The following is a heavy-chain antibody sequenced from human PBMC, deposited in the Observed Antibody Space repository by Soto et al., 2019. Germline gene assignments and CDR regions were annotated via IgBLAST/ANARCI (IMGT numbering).Heavy chain of an antibody. V-gene: IGHV4-59*08. Sequence: CTVSGDSISTYYWSWMRQPPGKGLEWIGYIYFTGSTIYSPSLKSRVTLSVDTSQSQFSLKLNSVTAADTAVYYCTTEAYDNSGSLAFDIWGPGTLVTVSS. D-gene: IGHD3-22*01. CDR1: GDSISTYY. J-gene: IGHJ3*02. CDR2: IYFTGST. CDR3: TTEAYDNSGSLAFDI.